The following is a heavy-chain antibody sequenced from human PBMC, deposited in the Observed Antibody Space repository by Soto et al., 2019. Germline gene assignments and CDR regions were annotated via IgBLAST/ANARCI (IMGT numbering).Heavy chain of an antibody. J-gene: IGHJ4*02. CDR2: ISASGGST. Sequence: EVQLLESGGGLVQPGGSLRLSCAASGFTFSSYAMNWVRQAPGKGLEWVSAISASGGSTYYADSVKGRFTISRDNSKNTLYVQMNSLRAEDTAVYYCAKAGAHSYFDYWGQGTLVTVSS. V-gene: IGHV3-23*01. CDR1: GFTFSSYA. CDR3: AKAGAHSYFDY.